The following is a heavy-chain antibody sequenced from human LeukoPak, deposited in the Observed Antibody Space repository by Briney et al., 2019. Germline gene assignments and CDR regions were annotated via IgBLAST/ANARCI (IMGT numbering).Heavy chain of an antibody. Sequence: PGGSLRLSCAASGFTFSSYSMNWVRQAPGKGLEWVSSISSSSSYIYYADSVKGRFTISRDNAKNSLYLQMNSLRAEDTAVYYCARDSSSWYPREHNWFDPWGQGTLVTVSS. CDR1: GFTFSSYS. CDR2: ISSSSSYI. J-gene: IGHJ5*02. V-gene: IGHV3-21*01. CDR3: ARDSSSWYPREHNWFDP. D-gene: IGHD6-13*01.